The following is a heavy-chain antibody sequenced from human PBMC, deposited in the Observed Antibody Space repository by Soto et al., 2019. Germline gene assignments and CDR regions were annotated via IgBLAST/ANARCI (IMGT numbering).Heavy chain of an antibody. CDR1: GYTFTGYY. V-gene: IGHV1-3*01. Sequence: ASVKVSCKASGYTFTGYYMHWVRQAPGQRLEWMGWINAGNGNTKYSQKFQGRVTITRDTSASTAYMELSSLRSEDTAVYYCASPSDSSGWPALDYWGQGTLVTVSS. J-gene: IGHJ4*02. CDR2: INAGNGNT. D-gene: IGHD6-19*01. CDR3: ASPSDSSGWPALDY.